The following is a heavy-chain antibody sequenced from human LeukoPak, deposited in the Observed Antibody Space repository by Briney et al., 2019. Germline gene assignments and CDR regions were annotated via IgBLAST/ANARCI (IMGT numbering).Heavy chain of an antibody. J-gene: IGHJ4*02. CDR1: GGTFSSYA. V-gene: IGHV1-69*06. CDR2: IIPIFGTA. Sequence: SVKVSCKASGGTFSSYAISWVRQAPGRGLEWMGGIIPIFGTANYAQKFQGRVTITADKSTSTAYMELSSLRSEDTAVYYCARDRPIYCSGGSCYLFDYWGQGTLVTVSS. D-gene: IGHD2-15*01. CDR3: ARDRPIYCSGGSCYLFDY.